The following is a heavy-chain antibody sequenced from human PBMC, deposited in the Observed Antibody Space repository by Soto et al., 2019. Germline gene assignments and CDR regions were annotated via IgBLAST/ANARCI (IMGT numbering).Heavy chain of an antibody. CDR1: GGSFSGYY. CDR3: ARVHSAGLYGSGRKNYYYYGMDV. Sequence: SETLSLTCAVYGGSFSGYYWSWIRQPPGKGLEWIGEINHSGSTNYNPSLKSRVTISVDTSKNQFSLKLSSVTAADTAVYYCARVHSAGLYGSGRKNYYYYGMDVWGQGTTVTVSS. V-gene: IGHV4-34*01. CDR2: INHSGST. D-gene: IGHD3-10*01. J-gene: IGHJ6*02.